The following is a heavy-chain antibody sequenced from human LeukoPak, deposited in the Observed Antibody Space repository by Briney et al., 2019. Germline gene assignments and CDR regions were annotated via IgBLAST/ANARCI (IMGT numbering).Heavy chain of an antibody. J-gene: IGHJ5*02. Sequence: ASVKVSCKASGYTFTSYDINWVRQAPGQGLEWMGWMNPNSGNTGYAQKFRGRVTMTRNTSISTAYMELSSLRSEDTAVYYCARERRGFRFDPWGQGTLVTVSS. CDR1: GYTFTSYD. V-gene: IGHV1-8*01. D-gene: IGHD3-10*01. CDR2: MNPNSGNT. CDR3: ARERRGFRFDP.